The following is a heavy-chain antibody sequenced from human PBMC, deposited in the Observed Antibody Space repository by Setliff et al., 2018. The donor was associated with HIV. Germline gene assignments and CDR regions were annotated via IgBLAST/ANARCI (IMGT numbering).Heavy chain of an antibody. CDR1: GGSISGHF. J-gene: IGHJ4*02. Sequence: SETLSLTCTVSGGSISGHFWSWFRQPAGKGLEWIGHIHTSGSSSYNPSLKSRVIISLDTSKNQISLKLNSVAAADTAVYYCARDLLGSSSLVDYWGQGTLVTVSS. V-gene: IGHV4-4*07. CDR3: ARDLLGSSSLVDY. D-gene: IGHD6-6*01. CDR2: IHTSGSS.